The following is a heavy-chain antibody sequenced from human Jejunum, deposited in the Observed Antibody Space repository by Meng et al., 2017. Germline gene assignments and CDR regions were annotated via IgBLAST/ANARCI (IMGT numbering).Heavy chain of an antibody. Sequence: QSKVQESGPGLVRPSDTLSVTWAGSGGSIESNNLWTSIRPTSGQVQEWIGKHYQSRSTHDNPLLQSRVTISIANYKNPFSLSLNTVTAADPSIYYSARTDYGLYFDLWGQGTLVTVSS. CDR1: GGSIESNNL. D-gene: IGHD4-17*01. CDR2: HYQSRST. V-gene: IGHV4-4*02. J-gene: IGHJ2*01. CDR3: ARTDYGLYFDL.